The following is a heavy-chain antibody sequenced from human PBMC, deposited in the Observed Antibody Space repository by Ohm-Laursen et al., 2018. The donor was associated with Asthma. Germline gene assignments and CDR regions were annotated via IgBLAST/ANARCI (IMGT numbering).Heavy chain of an antibody. J-gene: IGHJ4*02. D-gene: IGHD3-3*01. CDR1: GFTFRSYA. Sequence: SLRLSCAASGFTFRSYAMHWVRQAPGKGLEWVAVISYDGSNKYYADSVKGRFAISRDNSKNTLYLQMNSLRAEDTAVYYCAKGDFGVVITKIFDYWGQGTLVTVSS. CDR3: AKGDFGVVITKIFDY. V-gene: IGHV3-30*09. CDR2: ISYDGSNK.